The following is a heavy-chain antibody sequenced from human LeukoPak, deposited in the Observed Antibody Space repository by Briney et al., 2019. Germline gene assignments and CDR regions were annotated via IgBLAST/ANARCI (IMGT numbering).Heavy chain of an antibody. CDR3: ARQKITTSDY. D-gene: IGHD3-22*01. CDR1: GGSINSSSHY. V-gene: IGHV4-39*01. Sequence: PSETLSLTCTVSGGSINSSSHYWGWIRQSPGKGLEWIGSVYYSGSTYYNPSLKSRVTISVDTSKNQFSPKLSSVTAADTAVYYCARQKITTSDYWGQGTLVIVPS. CDR2: VYYSGST. J-gene: IGHJ4*02.